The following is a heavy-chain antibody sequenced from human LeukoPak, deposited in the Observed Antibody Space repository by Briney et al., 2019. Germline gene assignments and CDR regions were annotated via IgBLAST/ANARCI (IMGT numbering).Heavy chain of an antibody. J-gene: IGHJ3*02. CDR2: ISAYNGNT. D-gene: IGHD1-26*01. Sequence: GASVKVSCKASGNTFAGYYVHWVRQAPGQGLEWMGWISAYNGNTNYAQKFQGRVTITRNTSISTAYMELSSLRSEDTAVYYCARGTKYSGSSKGPGDAFDIWGQGTMVTVSS. V-gene: IGHV1-8*03. CDR1: GNTFAGYY. CDR3: ARGTKYSGSSKGPGDAFDI.